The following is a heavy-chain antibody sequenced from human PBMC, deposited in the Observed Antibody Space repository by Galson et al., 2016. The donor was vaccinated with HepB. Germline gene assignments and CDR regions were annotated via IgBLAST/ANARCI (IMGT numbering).Heavy chain of an antibody. CDR1: GGSISSDSHY. D-gene: IGHD6-25*01. Sequence: SETLSLTCTVSGGSISSDSHYWGWIRQPPGRGLEWIGNVYYSGSTHYNPALKSRITVSADTANNQFSLNLNSVTAADTAMYYCARVSSAFWFDPWGQGSLVIVSS. J-gene: IGHJ5*02. V-gene: IGHV4-39*02. CDR2: VYYSGST. CDR3: ARVSSAFWFDP.